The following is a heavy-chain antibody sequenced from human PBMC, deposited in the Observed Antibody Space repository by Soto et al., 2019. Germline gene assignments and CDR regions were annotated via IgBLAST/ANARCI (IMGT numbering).Heavy chain of an antibody. CDR3: ARDLWEWFGESYYYYYGMDV. CDR2: ISYDGSNK. J-gene: IGHJ6*02. Sequence: QVQLVESGGGVVQPGRSLRLSCAASGFTFSSYAMHWVHQAPGKGLEWVAVISYDGSNKYYADSVKGRFTISRDNSKNTLYLQMNSLRAEDTAVYYCARDLWEWFGESYYYYYGMDVWGQGTTVTVSS. CDR1: GFTFSSYA. D-gene: IGHD3-10*01. V-gene: IGHV3-30-3*01.